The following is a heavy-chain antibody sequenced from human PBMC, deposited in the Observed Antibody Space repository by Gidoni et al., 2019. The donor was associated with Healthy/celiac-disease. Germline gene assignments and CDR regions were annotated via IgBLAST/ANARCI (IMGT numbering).Heavy chain of an antibody. V-gene: IGHV4-34*01. CDR2: INHSGST. Sequence: QVQLQQWGAGLLKPSETLSLTCAVYGGSFSGYYWSWIRQPPGKGLEWIGEINHSGSTNYNPSLKSRVTISVDTSKNQFSLKLSSVTAADTAVYYCARGTHLGYCSSTSCFFSHEANWFDPWGQGTLVTVSS. J-gene: IGHJ5*02. D-gene: IGHD2-2*03. CDR1: GGSFSGYY. CDR3: ARGTHLGYCSSTSCFFSHEANWFDP.